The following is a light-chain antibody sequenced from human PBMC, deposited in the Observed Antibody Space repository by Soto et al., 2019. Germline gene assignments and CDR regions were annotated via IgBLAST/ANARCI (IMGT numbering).Light chain of an antibody. CDR2: WAS. CDR1: QSVLYNSNNKNY. CDR3: QQYESTPPT. Sequence: DIVMTQSPDSLAESLGERATINCKSSQSVLYNSNNKNYLAWYQQRPGQPPKLLIYWASTRESGVPDRFSGSGSGTEFTLTITSLQAEDVAVYYCQQYESTPPTFGQGTKLEIK. V-gene: IGKV4-1*01. J-gene: IGKJ2*01.